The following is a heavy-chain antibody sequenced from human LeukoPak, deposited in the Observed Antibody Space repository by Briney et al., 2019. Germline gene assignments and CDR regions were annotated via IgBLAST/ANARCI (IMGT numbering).Heavy chain of an antibody. CDR1: GYTFTSYA. V-gene: IGHV1-3*01. CDR3: ARVAGSYKVFDY. CDR2: INAGNGNT. D-gene: IGHD1-26*01. J-gene: IGHJ4*02. Sequence: ASVKVSCKASGYTFTSYAMHWVRQAPGQRLEWMGWINAGNGNTKYSQKFQGRVTMTRDTSTSTVHMELSSLRSEDTAVYYCARVAGSYKVFDYWGQGSLVTVSS.